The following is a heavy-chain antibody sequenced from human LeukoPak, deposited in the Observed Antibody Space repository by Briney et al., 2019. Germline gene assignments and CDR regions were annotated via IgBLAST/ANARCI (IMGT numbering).Heavy chain of an antibody. J-gene: IGHJ4*02. CDR1: GYSISSGYY. CDR3: ARVNSSGWYYFDC. V-gene: IGHV4-38-2*02. CDR2: IYHSGST. D-gene: IGHD3-22*01. Sequence: SETLSLTCTVSGYSISSGYYWGWIRQPPGKGLEWIGSIYHSGSTYYNPSPKSRVTISVDTSKNQFSLKLSSVTAADTAVYYCARVNSSGWYYFDCWGQGTLVTVSS.